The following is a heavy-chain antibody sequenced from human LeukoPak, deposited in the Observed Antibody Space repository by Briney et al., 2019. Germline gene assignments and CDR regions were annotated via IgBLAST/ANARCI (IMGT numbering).Heavy chain of an antibody. CDR3: ARDVSSWSGAWFDP. V-gene: IGHV4-4*07. Sequence: SETLSLTCTVSGGSISSYYWSWLRQPAGKGLEWIGRIYTSGSTNYNPSLKSRVTMSVDTSKNQFSLKLSSVTAADTAVYYCARDVSSWSGAWFDPWGQGTLVTVSS. J-gene: IGHJ5*02. CDR1: GGSISSYY. D-gene: IGHD6-13*01. CDR2: IYTSGST.